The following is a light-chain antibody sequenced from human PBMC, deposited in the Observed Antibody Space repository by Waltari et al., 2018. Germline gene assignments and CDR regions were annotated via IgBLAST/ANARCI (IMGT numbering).Light chain of an antibody. CDR2: DAS. V-gene: IGKV3-20*01. CDR1: QSVSRT. CDR3: QKYGTLPAT. Sequence: EIVLTQSPGTLSLSPGDRATLSCRASQSVSRTLAWYQQKPGQAPRLLIYDASSRATGIPDRFSGSVSRTDFSLTISRLEPEDFAVYYCQKYGTLPATFGQGTKVEIK. J-gene: IGKJ1*01.